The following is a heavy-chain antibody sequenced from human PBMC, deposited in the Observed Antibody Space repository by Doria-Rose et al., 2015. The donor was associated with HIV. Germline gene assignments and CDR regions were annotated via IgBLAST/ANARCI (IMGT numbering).Heavy chain of an antibody. CDR2: IVSSGTT. D-gene: IGHD3-10*01. CDR1: GDSISSGDSF. Sequence: QVQLQESGPGLVRPSQTLSLTCTVSGDSISSGDSFWSWIRQPPGKCPEWIGYIVSSGTTYYYQSRRGRLPISLDASKNQCSLNLNSVTAADTAVYYCARARNYGFPHFFDFWGQGTLVTVSS. V-gene: IGHV4-30-4*01. J-gene: IGHJ4*02. CDR3: ARARNYGFPHFFDF.